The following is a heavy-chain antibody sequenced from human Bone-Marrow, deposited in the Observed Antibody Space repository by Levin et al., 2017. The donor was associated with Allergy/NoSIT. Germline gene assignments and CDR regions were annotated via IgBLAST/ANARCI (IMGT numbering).Heavy chain of an antibody. CDR2: NYWNDDK. CDR1: GFSLSTDLVG. J-gene: IGHJ6*02. D-gene: IGHD2-2*01. CDR3: VRSLAAPLRGYCSSTSCPLGYYVMDV. V-gene: IGHV2-5*01. Sequence: ESGPTLVKPTQTLTLTCTFSGFSLSTDLVGVGWIRQSPGKALEWLALNYWNDDKRYSPSLRTRLTITKDTSYNQVVLTMTDMDPVDTATYYCVRSLAAPLRGYCSSTSCPLGYYVMDVWGQGTTVTVSS.